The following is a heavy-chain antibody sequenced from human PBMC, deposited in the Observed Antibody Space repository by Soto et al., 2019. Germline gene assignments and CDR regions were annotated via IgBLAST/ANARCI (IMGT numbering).Heavy chain of an antibody. CDR2: ISIEKGDT. V-gene: IGHV1-18*01. J-gene: IGHJ2*01. Sequence: QVQVVQSGAEVEKPGASVKVACKGSGYSFDTFGMSWVRQAPGQGLEWMGWISIEKGDTNSAQKFQDRVTMTTDTSTSTAYMELRSLTSDDTAVYYCARCYCSVGSCFTCWHFDLWGRGTRVTVSS. CDR3: ARCYCSVGSCFTCWHFDL. CDR1: GYSFDTFG. D-gene: IGHD2-15*01.